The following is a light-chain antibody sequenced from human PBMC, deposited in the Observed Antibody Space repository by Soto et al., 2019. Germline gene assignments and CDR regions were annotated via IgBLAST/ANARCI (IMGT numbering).Light chain of an antibody. J-gene: IGLJ2*01. V-gene: IGLV2-14*01. Sequence: QSALTQPASVSGSLGQSITLSCTGTSNDIGLYNYVSWYQQHPGKAPKLIIYVVSSRPSGISNRFSASKSGNTASLTISGLQAEDEADYYCASYARGSTLVVFGGGTKLTVL. CDR1: SNDIGLYNY. CDR2: VVS. CDR3: ASYARGSTLVV.